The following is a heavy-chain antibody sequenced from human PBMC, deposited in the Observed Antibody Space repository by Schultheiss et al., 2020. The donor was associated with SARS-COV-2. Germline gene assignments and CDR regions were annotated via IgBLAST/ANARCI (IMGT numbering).Heavy chain of an antibody. V-gene: IGHV4-59*01. Sequence: SETLSLTCTVSGGSISTYYWSWIRQPPGKGLEWIGYIYSSGSTNYNPSLKSRVTISVDTSKNQFSLRLSSVTAADTAVYYCARAGRAIAAAGIDYWGQGTLVTVSS. CDR3: ARAGRAIAAAGIDY. CDR1: GGSISTYY. CDR2: IYSSGST. J-gene: IGHJ4*02. D-gene: IGHD6-13*01.